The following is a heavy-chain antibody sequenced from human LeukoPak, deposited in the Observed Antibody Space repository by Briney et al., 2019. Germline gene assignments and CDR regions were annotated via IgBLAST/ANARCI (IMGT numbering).Heavy chain of an antibody. CDR3: TRDWWVPVSGDV. Sequence: TGGSLRLSCAASGSTFSSYWMHWVRQAPGKGLVWVSRINTDGSSTSYADSVKGRFTISRDNAKNTLYLQMNSLRAEDTAVYYCTRDWWVPVSGDVWGKGTTVTVSS. CDR2: INTDGSST. D-gene: IGHD2-15*01. J-gene: IGHJ6*04. CDR1: GSTFSSYW. V-gene: IGHV3-74*01.